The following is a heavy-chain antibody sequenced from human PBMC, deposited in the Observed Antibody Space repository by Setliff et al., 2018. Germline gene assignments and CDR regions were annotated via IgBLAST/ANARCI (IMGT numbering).Heavy chain of an antibody. D-gene: IGHD2-8*02. J-gene: IGHJ4*02. CDR1: GGSISGSGYY. CDR3: TVYNTGSSKDHY. Sequence: SETLSLTCTVSGGSISGSGYYWGWIRQPPGKGLEWIGTIYYSGSTNYNPSLKSRVTISVDTSKNQFSLKLSSVTAADTALYYCTVYNTGSSKDHYWGQGTPVTVSS. V-gene: IGHV4-39*07. CDR2: IYYSGST.